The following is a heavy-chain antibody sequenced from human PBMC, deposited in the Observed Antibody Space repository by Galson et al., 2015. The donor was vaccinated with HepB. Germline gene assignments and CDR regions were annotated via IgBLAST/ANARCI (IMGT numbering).Heavy chain of an antibody. D-gene: IGHD2-15*01. Sequence: SLRLSCAASGFTFSSYSMNWVRQAPGKGLEWVSYISSSSSTIYYADSVKGRFTISRDNAKNSLYLQMNSLRAEDTAVYYCARPSSGGSFVLRAFDIWGQGTMVTVSS. CDR1: GFTFSSYS. J-gene: IGHJ3*02. V-gene: IGHV3-48*01. CDR2: ISSSSSTI. CDR3: ARPSSGGSFVLRAFDI.